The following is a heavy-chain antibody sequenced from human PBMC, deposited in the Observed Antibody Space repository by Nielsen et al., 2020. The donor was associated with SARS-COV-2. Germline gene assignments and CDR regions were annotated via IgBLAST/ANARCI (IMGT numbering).Heavy chain of an antibody. CDR2: IKPDGSEK. V-gene: IGHV3-7*01. CDR1: GLTFGTNA. Sequence: GESLKISCAASGLTFGTNAMTWVRQAPGKGLEWVADIKPDGSEKVYVDSVKGRFTISRDNAKNSMSLQMNSLRVEDTAVYYCARDWSRAFDVWGQGTMVTVSS. J-gene: IGHJ3*01. CDR3: ARDWSRAFDV.